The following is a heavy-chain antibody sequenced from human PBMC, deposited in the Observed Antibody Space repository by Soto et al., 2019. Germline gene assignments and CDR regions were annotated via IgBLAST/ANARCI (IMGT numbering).Heavy chain of an antibody. CDR2: ISGGGGST. CDR1: GFTFSDYH. Sequence: QVQLVESGGGLVKPGGTLRLSCAASGFTFSDYHMTWIRQAPGKGLECVSYISGGGGSTYYADSVKGRFTISRDNAKDSVYPQINSLAAEDTAVYYWLALRYAFRRMGVWGKGTTVTVSS. J-gene: IGHJ6*03. D-gene: IGHD3-16*01. V-gene: IGHV3-11*01. CDR3: LALRYAFRRMGV.